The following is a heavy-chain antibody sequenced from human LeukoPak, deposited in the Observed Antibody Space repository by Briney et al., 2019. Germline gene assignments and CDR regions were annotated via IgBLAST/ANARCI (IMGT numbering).Heavy chain of an antibody. J-gene: IGHJ4*02. CDR2: IYYSGST. V-gene: IGHV4-59*01. CDR3: ARAGGYYGYFDY. Sequence: SETLSLTCTVSGGSISSYYWSWIRQPPGKGLEWIGYIYYSGSTNYNLSLKSRVTISVDTSKNQFSLKLSSVTAADTAVYYCARAGGYYGYFDYWGQGTLVTVSS. D-gene: IGHD3-3*01. CDR1: GGSISSYY.